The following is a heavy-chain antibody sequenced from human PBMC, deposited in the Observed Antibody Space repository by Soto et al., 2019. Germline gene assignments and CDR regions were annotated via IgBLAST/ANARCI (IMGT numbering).Heavy chain of an antibody. Sequence: SAKASCEDSGGTLSSNAICSVRQAPGTVLEWMGGIIPIFGTANYAQKFQGRVTITADESTSTAYMELSSLRSEDTAVYYCARDGAGKYYYDSSAYYLSALGYCGQGPLVT. J-gene: IGHJ4*02. CDR2: IIPIFGTA. V-gene: IGHV1-69*01. CDR3: ARDGAGKYYYDSSAYYLSALGY. D-gene: IGHD3-22*01. CDR1: GGTLSSNA.